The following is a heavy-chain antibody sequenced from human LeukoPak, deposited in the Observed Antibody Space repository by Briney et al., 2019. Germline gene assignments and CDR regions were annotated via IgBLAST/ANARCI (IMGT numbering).Heavy chain of an antibody. D-gene: IGHD3-3*01. CDR1: GGSFSGYY. Sequence: SETLSLTCAVYGGSFSGYYWSWIRQPPGKGLEWIGEINHSGSTNYNPSLKSRVTISVDTSKNQFSLKLSSVTAADTAVYYCARGPSGDYDFWSGYLREFDPWGQGTLVTVSS. CDR2: INHSGST. J-gene: IGHJ5*02. V-gene: IGHV4-34*01. CDR3: ARGPSGDYDFWSGYLREFDP.